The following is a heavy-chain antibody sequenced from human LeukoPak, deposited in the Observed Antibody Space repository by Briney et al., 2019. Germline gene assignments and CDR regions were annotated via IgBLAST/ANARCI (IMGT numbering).Heavy chain of an antibody. J-gene: IGHJ6*03. CDR1: GYTFTGYY. CDR2: INPNSGGT. D-gene: IGHD2-15*01. CDR3: ARDDCSGGSCYSYYMDV. V-gene: IGHV1-2*02. Sequence: ASVKVSCKASGYTFTGYYMHWVRQAPGQGLEWMGWINPNSGGTSYSQKFQGRVTMTRDTSISTAYMELSRLRSDDTAVYYCARDDCSGGSCYSYYMDVWGKGTTVTISS.